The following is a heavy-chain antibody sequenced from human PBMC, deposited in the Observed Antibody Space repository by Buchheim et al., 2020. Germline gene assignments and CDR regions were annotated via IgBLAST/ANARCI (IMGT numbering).Heavy chain of an antibody. CDR3: ATSRTVVAAKGGNGMDV. V-gene: IGHV3-23*01. CDR2: ISGSGGST. J-gene: IGHJ6*02. D-gene: IGHD2-15*01. CDR1: GFTFNNFA. Sequence: EVQVLESGGGLVQPGGSLRISCAASGFTFNNFAMTWVRQAPGKGLEWVSAISGSGGSTYYADSVRGRFIVSRDNSKNTLYLQMNNLGDEDTAISYCATSRTVVAAKGGNGMDVRGQGTT.